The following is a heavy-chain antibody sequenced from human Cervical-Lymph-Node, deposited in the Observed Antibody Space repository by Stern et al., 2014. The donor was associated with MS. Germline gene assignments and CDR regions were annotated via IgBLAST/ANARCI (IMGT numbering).Heavy chain of an antibody. V-gene: IGHV7-4-1*02. J-gene: IGHJ4*02. CDR2: ITPRTGNP. Sequence: DQLVESGSELKTPGASVKVSCKGSGYTFTVYSINWVRQAPGQGLERMGWITPRTGNPTYAQGFTGRFVFSVDTSVSTAYLQINSLEAEDTAVYYCARDSSTINFDYWGQGSLVTVSS. CDR3: ARDSSTINFDY. CDR1: GYTFTVYS. D-gene: IGHD4/OR15-4a*01.